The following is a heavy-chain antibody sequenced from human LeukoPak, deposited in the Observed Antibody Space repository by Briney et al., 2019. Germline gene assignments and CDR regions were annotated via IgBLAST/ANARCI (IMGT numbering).Heavy chain of an antibody. J-gene: IGHJ4*02. Sequence: GRYLRLSCAASGFTFDDYAMHWVRQAPGKGLEWVSGISWNSGSIGYADSVKGRFTISRDNAKNSLYLQMNSLRAEDTALYYCAKVSLSGYSSGWTDYWGQGTLVTVSS. D-gene: IGHD6-19*01. V-gene: IGHV3-9*01. CDR2: ISWNSGSI. CDR3: AKVSLSGYSSGWTDY. CDR1: GFTFDDYA.